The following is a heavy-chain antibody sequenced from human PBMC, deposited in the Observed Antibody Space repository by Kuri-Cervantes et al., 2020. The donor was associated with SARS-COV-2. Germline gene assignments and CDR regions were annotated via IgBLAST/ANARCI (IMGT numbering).Heavy chain of an antibody. J-gene: IGHJ4*02. CDR3: ARDPRRSSWYPTYYFDY. CDR1: GFTFSSYA. V-gene: IGHV3-23*01. CDR2: ISGSGGST. D-gene: IGHD6-13*01. Sequence: GGSLRLSCAASGFTFSSYAMSWVRQAPGKGLEWVSAISGSGGSTYCADSVKGRFTISRDNSKNTLYLQMNSLRAEDTAVYYCARDPRRSSWYPTYYFDYWGQGTLVTVSS.